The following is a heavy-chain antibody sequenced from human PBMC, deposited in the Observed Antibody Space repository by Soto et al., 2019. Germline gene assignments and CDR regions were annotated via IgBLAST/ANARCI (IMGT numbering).Heavy chain of an antibody. CDR1: GHSLTSGYH. D-gene: IGHD3-3*01. CDR3: ARGWVEWLFPYYYYYGMDV. CDR2: IYHSGTT. J-gene: IGHJ6*02. Sequence: PSETLSLTCGVSGHSLTSGYHWGWIRQPPGKGLEWIGTIYHSGTTYYNPSLMSRVTTSVDTSKNQFSLKLSSVTAADTAVYYCARGWVEWLFPYYYYYGMDVRGQGTTVTVSS. V-gene: IGHV4-38-2*01.